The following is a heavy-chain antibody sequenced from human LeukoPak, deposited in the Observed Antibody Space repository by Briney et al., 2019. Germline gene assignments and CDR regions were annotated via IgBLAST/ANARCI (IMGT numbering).Heavy chain of an antibody. J-gene: IGHJ4*02. CDR3: ARLAVTFDY. CDR2: IYYSGST. V-gene: IGHV4-39*01. Sequence: PSETLSLTCTVSGGSISFGHYYWGWIRQPPGKGLEWIGSIYYSGSTYYNPSLKSRVTISVDTSKNQFSLKLSSVTAADTAVYYCARLAVTFDYWGQGTLVTVSS. D-gene: IGHD4-11*01. CDR1: GGSISFGHYY.